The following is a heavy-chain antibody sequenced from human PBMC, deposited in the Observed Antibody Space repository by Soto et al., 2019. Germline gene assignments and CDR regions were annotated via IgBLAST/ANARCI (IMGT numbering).Heavy chain of an antibody. CDR1: GYTFTAYA. CDR2: INVGTGDT. J-gene: IGHJ4*02. V-gene: IGHV1-3*01. D-gene: IGHD5-18*01. CDR3: ARDVDTSMSAPLDY. Sequence: VQLVQSGAEVKKPGASVRVSCKASGYTFTAYAMDWVRQTPGQRLEWVGWINVGTGDTEYSQQFQGRVNITRDTSVRTLYMELSSLRSEDTAVYYCARDVDTSMSAPLDYWGQRSLITVSS.